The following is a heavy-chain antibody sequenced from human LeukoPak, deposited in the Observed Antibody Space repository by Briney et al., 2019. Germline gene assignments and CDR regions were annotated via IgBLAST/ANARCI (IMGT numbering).Heavy chain of an antibody. Sequence: SETLSLTCAVYGGSFSGYYWSWIRQPPGKGLEWIGEINHSGSTNYNPSLKSRVTISVDTSKNQFSLKLSSVTAADTAVYYCARTGWGLRPWKIYNYYFDYWGQGTLVTVSS. J-gene: IGHJ4*02. D-gene: IGHD2-21*02. CDR2: INHSGST. CDR3: ARTGWGLRPWKIYNYYFDY. CDR1: GGSFSGYY. V-gene: IGHV4-34*01.